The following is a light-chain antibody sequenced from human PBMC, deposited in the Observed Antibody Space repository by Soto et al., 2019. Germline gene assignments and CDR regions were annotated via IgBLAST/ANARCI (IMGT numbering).Light chain of an antibody. V-gene: IGKV1-33*01. CDR3: QQYDNLPPYT. CDR2: DAS. Sequence: DIPMTQSPSSLSASVGDRVTITCQASQDISNYLNWYQQKPGKAPKLLIYDASNLETGVPSRFSESGSGTDFTFTISSLQPEDIATYYCQQYDNLPPYTFGQGTKLEIK. J-gene: IGKJ2*01. CDR1: QDISNY.